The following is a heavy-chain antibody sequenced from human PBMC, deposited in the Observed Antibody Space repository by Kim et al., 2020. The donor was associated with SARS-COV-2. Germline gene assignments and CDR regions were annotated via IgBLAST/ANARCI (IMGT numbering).Heavy chain of an antibody. J-gene: IGHJ4*02. CDR1: GITFSSYA. Sequence: GGSLRLSCAASGITFSSYAMSWVRQAPGKGLEWVSTISGSGGTTYYADSVKGRFTISRDNSKNTLYLQMNSLRADDTAVYYCATGGVKTRGGDWGQGTLVTVSS. CDR2: ISGSGGTT. CDR3: ATGGVKTRGGD. V-gene: IGHV3-23*01. D-gene: IGHD3-16*01.